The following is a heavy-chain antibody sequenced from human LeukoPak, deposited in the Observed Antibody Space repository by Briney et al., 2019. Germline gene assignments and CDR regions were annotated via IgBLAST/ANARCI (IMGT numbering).Heavy chain of an antibody. CDR2: MNEYSTTI. Sequence: SGGSLRLSCAASGFPFNSFWMHWVRQAPGKGLVWVSDMNEYSTTIRYADSVKGRFTISRDNAKSILYLQMNNLRDEDTAMYFCARGGVNPVDHWGQGTLVTVSS. J-gene: IGHJ4*02. CDR3: ARGGVNPVDH. D-gene: IGHD1-14*01. CDR1: GFPFNSFW. V-gene: IGHV3-74*01.